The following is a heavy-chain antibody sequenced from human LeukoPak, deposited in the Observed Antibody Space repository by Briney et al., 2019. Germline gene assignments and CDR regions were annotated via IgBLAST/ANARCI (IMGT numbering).Heavy chain of an antibody. V-gene: IGHV3-74*01. CDR3: ARVSYSSSHLDY. Sequence: GGSLRLSRAASGFTFSSYWMHWVRQAPGKGLVWVSRINSDGSSTSYADSVKGRFTISRDNAKNTLYLQMNSLRAEDTAVYYCARVSYSSSHLDYWGQGTLVTVSS. CDR2: INSDGSST. CDR1: GFTFSSYW. J-gene: IGHJ4*02. D-gene: IGHD6-13*01.